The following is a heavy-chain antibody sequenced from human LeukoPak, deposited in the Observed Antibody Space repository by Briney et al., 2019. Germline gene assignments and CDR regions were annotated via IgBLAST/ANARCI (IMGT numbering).Heavy chain of an antibody. CDR2: IKQDGSEK. Sequence: GGSLRLSCAASGFTFSSYWVSWVRQAPGKGLEWVANIKQDGSEKYYVDSVKGRFTISRDNAKNSLYLQMNSQRAEDTAVYYCARDVQDWGQGTLVTVSS. CDR1: GFTFSSYW. V-gene: IGHV3-7*01. D-gene: IGHD3-10*02. CDR3: ARDVQD. J-gene: IGHJ4*02.